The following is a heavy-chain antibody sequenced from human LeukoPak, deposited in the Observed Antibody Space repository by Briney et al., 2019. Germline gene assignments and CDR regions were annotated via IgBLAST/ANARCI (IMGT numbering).Heavy chain of an antibody. V-gene: IGHV5-51*01. Sequence: GESLKISCKGSGYPFTNSWLGWGRQIPGKGLGWGGIIYPGDSDTKYSPSFQGQVTISADKSISTAYLQWSSLKASDTAMYYCARGRDGEHDAFDIWGQGTMVTVSS. D-gene: IGHD1-26*01. CDR3: ARGRDGEHDAFDI. CDR1: GYPFTNSW. CDR2: IYPGDSDT. J-gene: IGHJ3*02.